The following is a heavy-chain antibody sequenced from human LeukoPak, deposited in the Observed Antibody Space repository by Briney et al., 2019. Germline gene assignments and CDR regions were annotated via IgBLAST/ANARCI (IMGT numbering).Heavy chain of an antibody. Sequence: PGGSLRLSCAASGFTFSTYWMTWVRQAPGKGLEWVADIKKDGSEKNYVDSVKGRFTISRDNAKNSLYLQMNSLRAEDTAVYYCAKDPGGETLPDYWGQGTLVTVSS. CDR2: IKKDGSEK. J-gene: IGHJ4*02. CDR3: AKDPGGETLPDY. D-gene: IGHD1-26*01. CDR1: GFTFSTYW. V-gene: IGHV3-7*01.